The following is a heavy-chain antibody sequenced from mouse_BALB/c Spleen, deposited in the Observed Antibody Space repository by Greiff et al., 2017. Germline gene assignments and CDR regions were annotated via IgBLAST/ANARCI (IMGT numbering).Heavy chain of an antibody. D-gene: IGHD1-2*01. CDR2: ISNGGGST. CDR3: ARHTATRAMDY. CDR1: GFTFSSYT. Sequence: EVKLVESGGGLVQPGGSLKLSCAASGFTFSSYTMSWVRQTPEKRLEWVAYISNGGGSTYYPDTVKGRFTISRDNAKNTLYLQMSSLKSEDTAMYYCARHTATRAMDYWGQGTSVTVSS. J-gene: IGHJ4*01. V-gene: IGHV5-12-2*01.